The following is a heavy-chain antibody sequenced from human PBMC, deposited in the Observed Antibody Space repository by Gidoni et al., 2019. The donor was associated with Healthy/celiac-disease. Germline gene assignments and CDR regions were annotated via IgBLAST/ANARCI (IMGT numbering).Heavy chain of an antibody. V-gene: IGHV3-23*04. J-gene: IGHJ4*02. D-gene: IGHD3-3*01. Sequence: EVQLVESGGGLVQPGGSLRLSCAASGFTFSSYAMSWVRQAPGKGLEWVSAISGSGGSTYYADSVKGRFTISRDNSKNTLYLQMNSLRAEDTAVYYCAKDYDFWSGYRHYFDYWGQGTLVTVSS. CDR2: ISGSGGST. CDR3: AKDYDFWSGYRHYFDY. CDR1: GFTFSSYA.